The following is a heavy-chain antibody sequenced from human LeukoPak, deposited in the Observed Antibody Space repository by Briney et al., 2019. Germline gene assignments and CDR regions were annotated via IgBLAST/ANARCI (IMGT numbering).Heavy chain of an antibody. V-gene: IGHV3-23*01. Sequence: GGSLRLSCAASGFTFSSYAMSWVRQAPGKGLEWVSAISGSGGSTYYADSVKGRFTISRDNSKNTLYLQMNSLRAEDTAVYYCAKGPPASFSYDSSGYYPPFGYWGQGTLVTVPS. CDR1: GFTFSSYA. J-gene: IGHJ4*02. CDR2: ISGSGGST. CDR3: AKGPPASFSYDSSGYYPPFGY. D-gene: IGHD3-22*01.